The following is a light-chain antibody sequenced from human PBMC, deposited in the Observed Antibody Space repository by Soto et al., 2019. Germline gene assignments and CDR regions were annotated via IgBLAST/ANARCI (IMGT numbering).Light chain of an antibody. Sequence: EIVLTQSPATLSLSPGERATLSCRASQSVSSYLAWYQQKPGQAPRLLIYDASNRATGIPARFSGSGSGTDLSLTIGSLETEDFAVYYCQQRSNQPRTCGPGTEVVIK. CDR1: QSVSSY. V-gene: IGKV3-11*01. CDR3: QQRSNQPRT. CDR2: DAS. J-gene: IGKJ3*01.